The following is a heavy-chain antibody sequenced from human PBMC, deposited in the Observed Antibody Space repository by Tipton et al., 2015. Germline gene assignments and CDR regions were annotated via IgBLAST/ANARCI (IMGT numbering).Heavy chain of an antibody. V-gene: IGHV4-38-2*01. CDR1: AYSISTDYY. Sequence: TLSLTCAASAYSISTDYYWGWIRQPPGKGLEWIGTISHSGSTYYNPSLKSRVTISADTSKNQFSLKLTSVTAADTAVYYCACQDYDSLTRDYQTVDYWGQGTLVTVSS. CDR2: ISHSGST. D-gene: IGHD3-9*01. CDR3: ACQDYDSLTRDYQTVDY. J-gene: IGHJ4*02.